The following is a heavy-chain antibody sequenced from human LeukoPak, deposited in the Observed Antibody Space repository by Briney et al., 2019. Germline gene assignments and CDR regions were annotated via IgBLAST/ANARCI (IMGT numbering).Heavy chain of an antibody. Sequence: SETLSLTCTVSGGSISSYYWSWIRQPAGKGLEWIGRINTSGSTNYNPSLKSRVTISVDTSKNQFSLKLSSVTAADTAVYYCAREGYNSGWYYFDYWGQGTLVTVSS. CDR1: GGSISSYY. D-gene: IGHD6-19*01. V-gene: IGHV4-4*07. CDR3: AREGYNSGWYYFDY. CDR2: INTSGST. J-gene: IGHJ4*02.